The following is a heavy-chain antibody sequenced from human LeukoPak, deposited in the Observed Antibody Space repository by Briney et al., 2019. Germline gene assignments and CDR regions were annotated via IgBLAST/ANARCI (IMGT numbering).Heavy chain of an antibody. CDR3: ATRGRARDY. V-gene: IGHV4-39*01. D-gene: IGHD3-10*01. Sequence: SETLSLTCTVSGASISSSSYYWAWIRQPPGKGLEWIGSIYYSGSTYYNPSLKSRVTISVDTSKNQFSLKLSSVTAADTAVYYCATRGRARDYWGQGTQVTVSS. CDR1: GASISSSSYY. CDR2: IYYSGST. J-gene: IGHJ4*02.